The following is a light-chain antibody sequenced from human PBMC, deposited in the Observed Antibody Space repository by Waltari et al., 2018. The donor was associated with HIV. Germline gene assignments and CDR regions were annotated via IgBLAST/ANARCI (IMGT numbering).Light chain of an antibody. CDR1: ALPNQH. CDR3: QSVDSSRIWV. J-gene: IGLJ3*02. CDR2: KDS. Sequence: SYELTQPPSVSVSPGQTARNTFSGVALPNQHAYWFQQKPGQAPVLFIYKDSERPSGIPARFSGSRSGTTVMLTISGVQAEDEADYYCQSVDSSRIWVFGGGTKLTVL. V-gene: IGLV3-25*03.